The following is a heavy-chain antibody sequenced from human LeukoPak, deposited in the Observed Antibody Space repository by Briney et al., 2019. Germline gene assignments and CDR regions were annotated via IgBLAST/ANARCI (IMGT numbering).Heavy chain of an antibody. CDR3: ARDRYCSDSSCPHFDY. CDR2: IKQDESEK. CDR1: GFTFSHYW. J-gene: IGHJ4*02. V-gene: IGHV3-7*01. Sequence: GGSLRLSCTASGFTFSHYWMSWVRQAPGKGLQWVADIKQDESEKYYVDSVKGRFTVSRDNAKNSMYLQMNSLRAEDTAVYYCARDRYCSDSSCPHFDYWGQGTLVTVSS. D-gene: IGHD2-15*01.